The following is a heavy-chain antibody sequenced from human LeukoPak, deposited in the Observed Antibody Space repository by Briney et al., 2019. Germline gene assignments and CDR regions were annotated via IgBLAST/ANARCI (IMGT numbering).Heavy chain of an antibody. Sequence: GGSLRLSCAASGFSFNDCTMNWVRQAPGKGLEGVAVISNDGTTYYIDSVKGRFTISRDNSKNTLYLQMNGLRAEDTAVYFCAKRVITNPFDNWGQGTLVTVSS. J-gene: IGHJ4*02. D-gene: IGHD1-20*01. V-gene: IGHV3-23*01. CDR1: GFSFNDCT. CDR2: ISNDGTT. CDR3: AKRVITNPFDN.